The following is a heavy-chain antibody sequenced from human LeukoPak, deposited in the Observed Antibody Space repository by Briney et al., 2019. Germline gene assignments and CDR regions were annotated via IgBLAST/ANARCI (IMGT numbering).Heavy chain of an antibody. CDR1: GFTFSSYG. V-gene: IGHV4-59*08. CDR3: ARHNDYYVVGGMDV. D-gene: IGHD3-10*02. CDR2: IYYSGST. J-gene: IGHJ6*02. Sequence: GSLRLSCAASGFTFSSYGMHWVRQAPGKGMGWIGYIYYSGSTNYNPSLKSRVTISVDTSKNQFSLKLSSVTAADTAVYYCARHNDYYVVGGMDVWGQGTTVTVSS.